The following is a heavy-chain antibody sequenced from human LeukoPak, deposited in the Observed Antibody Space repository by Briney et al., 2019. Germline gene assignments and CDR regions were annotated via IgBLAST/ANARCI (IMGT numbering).Heavy chain of an antibody. Sequence: GGSLRLSCAASGFTFSSYAMHWVRQAPGKGLEWVAVISYDGSNKYYADSVKGRFTISRDNSKNTLYLQMNSLRAEDTAVHYCARDAGKDYYNYYGMDVWGQGTTVTVSS. CDR3: ARDAGKDYYNYYGMDV. D-gene: IGHD3-10*01. CDR1: GFTFSSYA. V-gene: IGHV3-30-3*01. CDR2: ISYDGSNK. J-gene: IGHJ6*02.